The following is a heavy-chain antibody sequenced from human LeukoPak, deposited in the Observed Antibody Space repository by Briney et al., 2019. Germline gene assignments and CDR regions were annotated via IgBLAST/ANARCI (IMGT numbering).Heavy chain of an antibody. J-gene: IGHJ4*02. CDR2: TYYSGST. V-gene: IGHV4-59*01. CDR3: ARHPASIAVIDY. CDR1: GGSLSSYY. D-gene: IGHD6-19*01. Sequence: SETLSLTCTVSGGSLSSYYWSWIRQPPGKGLEWIGYTYYSGSTNYNPSLKSRVTISVDTSKNQFSLKLSSVTAADTAVYYCARHPASIAVIDYWGQGTLVTVSS.